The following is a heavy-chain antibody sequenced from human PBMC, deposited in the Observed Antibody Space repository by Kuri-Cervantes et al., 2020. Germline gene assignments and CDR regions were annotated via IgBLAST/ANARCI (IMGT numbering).Heavy chain of an antibody. V-gene: IGHV3-11*01. CDR1: GFTFSDYY. CDR3: AKDAFAMVQGVIIG. J-gene: IGHJ4*02. CDR2: ISSSGSTI. D-gene: IGHD3-10*01. Sequence: LSLTCAASGFTFSDYYMSWIRQAPGKGLEWVSYISSSGSTIYYADSVKGRFTISRDNSKNTLYLQMNSLRAEDTAVYYCAKDAFAMVQGVIIGWGQGTLVTVSS.